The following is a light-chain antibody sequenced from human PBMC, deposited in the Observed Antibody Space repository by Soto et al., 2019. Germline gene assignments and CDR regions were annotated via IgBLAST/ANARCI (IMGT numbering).Light chain of an antibody. J-gene: IGLJ2*01. CDR3: GTWDSSLSSVV. Sequence: QSVLTQTPSVSAAPGQKVTISCSGSSSNIGNNYVSWYQQLPGTAPKLLIYDNNERPSGIPDRFSGSKSGTSATLGITGLQTGDEADYYCGTWDSSLSSVVFGGGTKVTVL. CDR2: DNN. CDR1: SSNIGNNY. V-gene: IGLV1-51*01.